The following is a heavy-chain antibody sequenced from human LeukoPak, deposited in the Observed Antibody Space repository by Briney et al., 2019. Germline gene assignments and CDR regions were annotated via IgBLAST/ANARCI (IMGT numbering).Heavy chain of an antibody. Sequence: PSETLSLTCTVSGGSISSGNYYWGWIRQPPGKGLEWIGSIYYSGSTYYNPSLKSRVTISLDTSKNQFSLKLSSATAADTAVYYCARCGYYDFWSGYNPATFDSWGQGTLVTVSS. D-gene: IGHD3-3*01. CDR3: ARCGYYDFWSGYNPATFDS. CDR2: IYYSGST. J-gene: IGHJ4*02. CDR1: GGSISSGNYY. V-gene: IGHV4-39*01.